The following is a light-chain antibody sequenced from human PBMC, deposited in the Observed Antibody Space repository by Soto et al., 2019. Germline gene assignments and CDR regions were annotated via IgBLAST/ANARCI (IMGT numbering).Light chain of an antibody. CDR2: AAS. J-gene: IGKJ1*01. CDR3: QQSYSTPPVT. CDR1: QSISSY. Sequence: DIPMTQSPSSLSASVGDRVTITCRASQSISSYLNWYQQKPGKAPKLLIYAASSLQSGVPSRFSGSGSGTDFTLTISSLQPEDFATYYCQQSYSTPPVTFGQGTKVEIK. V-gene: IGKV1-39*01.